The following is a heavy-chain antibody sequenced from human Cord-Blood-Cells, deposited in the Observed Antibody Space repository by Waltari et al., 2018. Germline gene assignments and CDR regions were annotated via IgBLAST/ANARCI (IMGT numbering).Heavy chain of an antibody. J-gene: IGHJ4*02. D-gene: IGHD6-6*01. Sequence: QVQLVQSGAEVKKPGASVKVSCKASGYTFPGYYMHWVGQAPGQGLEWMGWINPNSGGTNYAQKFQGWVTMTRDTSISTAYMELSRLRSDDTAVYYCAREYSSSSAGFDYWGQGTLVTVSS. CDR1: GYTFPGYY. V-gene: IGHV1-2*04. CDR3: AREYSSSSAGFDY. CDR2: INPNSGGT.